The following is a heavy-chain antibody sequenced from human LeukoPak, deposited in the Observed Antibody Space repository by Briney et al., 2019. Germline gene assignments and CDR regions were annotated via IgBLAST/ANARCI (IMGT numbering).Heavy chain of an antibody. V-gene: IGHV1-18*01. CDR2: ISAYNGNT. D-gene: IGHD5-24*01. J-gene: IGHJ4*02. Sequence: GASVKVSCKASGYTFTSYGISWVRQAPGQGLEWMGWISAYNGNTNYAQKLQGRITMTTDAYTRTIYMELRSLRSDDTAVYYCARDSVAMSTIRDFGYWGQGTLVTVSS. CDR3: ARDSVAMSTIRDFGY. CDR1: GYTFTSYG.